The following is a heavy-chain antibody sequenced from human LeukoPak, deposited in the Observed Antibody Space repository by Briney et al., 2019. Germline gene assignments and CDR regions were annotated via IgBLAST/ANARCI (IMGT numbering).Heavy chain of an antibody. V-gene: IGHV3-11*04. Sequence: GGSLRPSCAASGFTFSDYYMSWIRQAPGKGLEWVSYISSSGSTIYYADSVKGRFTISRDNAMNSLYLQMNSLRAEDTAVYYCARQVNQRWLQSYYFDYWGQGTLVTVSS. D-gene: IGHD5-24*01. J-gene: IGHJ4*02. CDR1: GFTFSDYY. CDR2: ISSSGSTI. CDR3: ARQVNQRWLQSYYFDY.